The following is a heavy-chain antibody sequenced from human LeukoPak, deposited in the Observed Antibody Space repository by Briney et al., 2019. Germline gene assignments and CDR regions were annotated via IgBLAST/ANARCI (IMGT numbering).Heavy chain of an antibody. CDR1: GGSFSGYY. CDR3: ARGILGSSTSRGGYMDV. CDR2: INHSGST. V-gene: IGHV4-34*01. Sequence: SETLSLTCAVYGGSFSGYYWSWIRQPPGKGLEWIGEINHSGSTNYNPSLKSRVTISVDTSKNQFSLKLSSVTAADTAVYYCARGILGSSTSRGGYMDVWGKGTTVTVSS. J-gene: IGHJ6*03. D-gene: IGHD2-2*01.